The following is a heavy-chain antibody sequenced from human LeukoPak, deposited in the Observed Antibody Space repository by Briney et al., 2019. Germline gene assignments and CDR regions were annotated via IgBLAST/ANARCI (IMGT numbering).Heavy chain of an antibody. CDR3: ARDPSDDSSGYGFDY. D-gene: IGHD3-22*01. Sequence: GGSLRLSCAASGFTVSSNYMSWVRQAPGKGLEWVSVIYSGGSTYYADSVKGRFTISRDNSKNTLYLQMNSLRAEDTAVYYCARDPSDDSSGYGFDYWGQGTLVTVSS. CDR2: IYSGGST. V-gene: IGHV3-66*01. CDR1: GFTVSSNY. J-gene: IGHJ4*02.